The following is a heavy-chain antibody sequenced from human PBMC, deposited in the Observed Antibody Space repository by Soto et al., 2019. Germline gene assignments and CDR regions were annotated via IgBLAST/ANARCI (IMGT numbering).Heavy chain of an antibody. J-gene: IGHJ6*02. CDR3: ARSQGGSSSLDIYYYYYYGMDV. CDR1: GGTFSSYA. V-gene: IGHV1-69*01. D-gene: IGHD2-15*01. CDR2: IIPIFGTA. Sequence: QVQLVQSGAEVKKPGSSVKVSCKAPGGTFSSYAISWVRQAPGPGLEWMGGIIPIFGTAKYAQKFQGRVTITADESTRTGYMELSSLRSEDTAVYYCARSQGGSSSLDIYYYYYYGMDVWGQGTTVTVSS.